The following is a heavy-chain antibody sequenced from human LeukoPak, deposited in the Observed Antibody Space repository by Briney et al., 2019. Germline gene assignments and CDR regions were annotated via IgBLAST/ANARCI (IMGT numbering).Heavy chain of an antibody. Sequence: SETLSLTCTVSGGSISSYYWSWIRQPPGKGLEWIGYIFYSGSTNCNPSLKSRVTISVDTSKNQFSLNLSSVTAADTAIYYCARDTGYLGSXYGMDVWGQGXTXXXSS. CDR2: IFYSGST. V-gene: IGHV4-59*01. CDR1: GGSISSYY. D-gene: IGHD3-9*01. CDR3: ARDTGYLGSXYGMDV. J-gene: IGHJ6*02.